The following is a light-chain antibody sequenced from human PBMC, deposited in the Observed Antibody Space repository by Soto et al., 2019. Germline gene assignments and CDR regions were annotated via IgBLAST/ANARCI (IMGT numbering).Light chain of an antibody. V-gene: IGKV1-39*01. J-gene: IGKJ4*01. CDR2: DAS. CDR1: QSISSY. Sequence: DIQMTQSPSSLSASVGDXVTITXRASQSISSYLNWYQQKPGKAPNXXIYDASTLHSGVPSRFSGGGAGTDFTLTISSLQPEDFATYYCQQVNVYPSTFGGGTKVDIK. CDR3: QQVNVYPST.